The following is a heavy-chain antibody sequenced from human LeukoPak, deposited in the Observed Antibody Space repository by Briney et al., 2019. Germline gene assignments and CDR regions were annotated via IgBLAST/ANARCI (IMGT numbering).Heavy chain of an antibody. CDR2: ISSRSSDI. CDR1: GFAFYDYS. Sequence: GGSLRLSCAASGFAFYDYSMNWVRQAPGKGLEWVSTISSRSSDIYYADSVRGRLTISRDNAQNSLYLQMNSLRVEDTAVYYCARDWGGYGLDVWGQGTTVKVSS. CDR3: ARDWGGYGLDV. J-gene: IGHJ6*02. V-gene: IGHV3-21*01. D-gene: IGHD3-16*01.